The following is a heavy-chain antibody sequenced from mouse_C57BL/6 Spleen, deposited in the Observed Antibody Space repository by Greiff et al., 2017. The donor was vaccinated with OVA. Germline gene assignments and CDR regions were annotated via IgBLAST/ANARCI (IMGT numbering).Heavy chain of an antibody. D-gene: IGHD2-4*01. J-gene: IGHJ4*01. CDR3: ARVYYDYDKDYYAMDY. V-gene: IGHV1-53*01. CDR1: GYTFTSYW. Sequence: QVQLQQPGTELVKPGASVKLSCKASGYTFTSYWMHWVKQRPGQGLEWIGNINPSNGGTNYNEKLKSKATMTVDKSASTAYMQLSSLTSEDSAVYYCARVYYDYDKDYYAMDYWGQGTSVTVSS. CDR2: INPSNGGT.